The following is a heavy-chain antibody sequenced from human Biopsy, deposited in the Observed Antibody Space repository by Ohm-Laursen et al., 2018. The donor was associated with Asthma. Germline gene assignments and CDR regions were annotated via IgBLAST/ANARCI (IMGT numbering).Heavy chain of an antibody. Sequence: SVKVSCKAPGGTFSNFAISWVRQAPGQGLEWLGGIMTVFGTTNYAQKFQGRVTITADESTSTAYMEVTSLRSEDTAIYYCARCQVGYSSGWSLLLKKIYYSGMDVWGQGTGSPSP. CDR3: ARCQVGYSSGWSLLLKKIYYSGMDV. CDR1: GGTFSNFA. V-gene: IGHV1-69*13. CDR2: IMTVFGTT. D-gene: IGHD6-19*01. J-gene: IGHJ6*02.